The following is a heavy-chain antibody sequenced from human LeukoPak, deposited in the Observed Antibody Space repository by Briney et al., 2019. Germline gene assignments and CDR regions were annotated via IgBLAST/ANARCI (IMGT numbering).Heavy chain of an antibody. V-gene: IGHV1-2*04. J-gene: IGHJ4*02. CDR2: INPNSGGT. CDR3: ARSWIQLWTSFDY. CDR1: GYTFTGYY. Sequence: ASVKVSCKASGYTFTGYYMHWVRQAPGQGLEWMGWINPNSGGTNYAQKFQGWVTMTRDTSISTAYMELSRLRSDDTAAYYCARSWIQLWTSFDYWGQGTLVTVSS. D-gene: IGHD5-18*01.